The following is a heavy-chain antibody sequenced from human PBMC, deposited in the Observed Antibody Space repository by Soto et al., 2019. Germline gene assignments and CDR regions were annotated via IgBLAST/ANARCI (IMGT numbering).Heavy chain of an antibody. J-gene: IGHJ4*02. D-gene: IGHD3-3*01. Sequence: QVQLVQSGTEVKKPGASVKVSCKASGYTFSNFGLSWVRQAPGQGLECMGWISPSNGQTIYAQNFHGRVTMTTDTSTATAHMELRSLISDDTAVYYCARVIMIFGVANLGSYFDYWGQGTRVTVSA. CDR2: ISPSNGQT. CDR3: ARVIMIFGVANLGSYFDY. V-gene: IGHV1-18*01. CDR1: GYTFSNFG.